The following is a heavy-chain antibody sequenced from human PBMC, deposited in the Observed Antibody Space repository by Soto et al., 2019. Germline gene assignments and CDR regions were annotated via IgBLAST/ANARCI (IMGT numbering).Heavy chain of an antibody. V-gene: IGHV4-59*01. Sequence: PSETLSLTCTVSGGSISSYYWSWIRQPPGKGLEWIGYIYYSGSTNYNPSLKSRVTISVDTSKNQFSLKLSSVTAADTAVYYCARGAPFYGDYGLFDYWGQGTLVTVSS. CDR2: IYYSGST. D-gene: IGHD4-17*01. CDR1: GGSISSYY. CDR3: ARGAPFYGDYGLFDY. J-gene: IGHJ4*02.